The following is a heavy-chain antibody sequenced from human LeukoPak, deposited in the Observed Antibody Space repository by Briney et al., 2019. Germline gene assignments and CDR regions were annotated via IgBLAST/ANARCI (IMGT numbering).Heavy chain of an antibody. J-gene: IGHJ4*02. CDR1: GFSFSSYA. V-gene: IGHV3-23*01. D-gene: IGHD3-10*01. CDR3: AKDGAPWYYGSGSESFDY. Sequence: GGSLRLSCAASGFSFSSYAMSWVRQAPGKGLEWVSTISHSAYTTYYADSVKGRFTISRDNSKNTLYLQMNSLRAEDTAVYYCAKDGAPWYYGSGSESFDYWGQGTLVTVSS. CDR2: ISHSAYTT.